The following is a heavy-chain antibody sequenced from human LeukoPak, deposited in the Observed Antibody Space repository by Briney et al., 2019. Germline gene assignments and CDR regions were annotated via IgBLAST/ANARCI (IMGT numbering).Heavy chain of an antibody. CDR3: ARGKHELYYYYYMDV. J-gene: IGHJ6*03. CDR2: INPNSGGT. D-gene: IGHD3-10*01. CDR1: GYTFTGYY. Sequence: EASVKVSCKASGYTFTGYYMHWVRQAPGQGLEWMGWINPNSGGTNYAQKFQGRVTMTRDTSISTAYMELSRLRSDDTAVYYCARGKHELYYYYYMDVWGKGTTVTISS. V-gene: IGHV1-2*02.